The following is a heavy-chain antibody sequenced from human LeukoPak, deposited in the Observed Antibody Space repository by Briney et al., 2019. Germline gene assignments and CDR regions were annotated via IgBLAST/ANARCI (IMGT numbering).Heavy chain of an antibody. D-gene: IGHD2-15*01. CDR1: GYSISTYY. Sequence: SETLSLTCTVSGYSISTYYWGWIRQPPGKGLEWIGSLHHSGSTYYNPSLKSRVSMSIDTSRNQFSLKLNSVTAADTAVYYCARDPYCPGGTCYVHLGYFDPWGQGTLVTVSS. J-gene: IGHJ5*02. CDR2: LHHSGST. CDR3: ARDPYCPGGTCYVHLGYFDP. V-gene: IGHV4-38-2*02.